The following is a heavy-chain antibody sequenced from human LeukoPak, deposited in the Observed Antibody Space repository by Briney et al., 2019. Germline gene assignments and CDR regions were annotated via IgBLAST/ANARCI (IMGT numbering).Heavy chain of an antibody. J-gene: IGHJ4*02. V-gene: IGHV3-7*01. Sequence: ESLRLSCAASGFTFSSYWMSWVRQAPGKGLEWVARIKEDGSDKYYVDSVKGRITISRDNAKNSLFLRMDSLRAEDTAVYYCARDRQYCSGGACYTLFDYWGQGTLVTVSS. CDR3: ARDRQYCSGGACYTLFDY. CDR2: IKEDGSDK. D-gene: IGHD2-15*01. CDR1: GFTFSSYW.